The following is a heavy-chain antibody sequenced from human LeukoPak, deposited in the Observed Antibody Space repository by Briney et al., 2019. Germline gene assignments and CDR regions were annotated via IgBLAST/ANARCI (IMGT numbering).Heavy chain of an antibody. CDR1: GGSFSGYY. Sequence: PSETLSLTCAVYGGSFSGYYWSWIRQPPGKGLEWIGSSYYSGRTYYSPSLKSRVTISVDTSKNQFSLKLSSVTAADTAVYYCERGYYDILTGYPNWFDPWGQGTLVTVSS. V-gene: IGHV4-34*01. CDR2: SYYSGRT. D-gene: IGHD3-9*01. J-gene: IGHJ5*02. CDR3: ERGYYDILTGYPNWFDP.